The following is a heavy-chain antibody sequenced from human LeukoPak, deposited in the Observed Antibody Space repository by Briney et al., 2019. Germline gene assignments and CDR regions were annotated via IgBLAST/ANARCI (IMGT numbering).Heavy chain of an antibody. J-gene: IGHJ5*02. CDR1: GFTFSSYG. CDR3: AKWSRDPLGYFDP. Sequence: GGSLRLSCAASGFTFSSYGMHWVRQAPGKGLEWVAVISYDGSNKYYADSVKGRFTISRDNSKNTLYLQMNSLRAEDTAVYYCAKWSRDPLGYFDPWGQGTLVTVSS. V-gene: IGHV3-30*18. D-gene: IGHD1-1*01. CDR2: ISYDGSNK.